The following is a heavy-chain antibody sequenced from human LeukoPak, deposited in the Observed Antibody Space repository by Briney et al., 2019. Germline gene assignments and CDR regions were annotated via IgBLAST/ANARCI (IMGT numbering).Heavy chain of an antibody. V-gene: IGHV3-23*01. CDR2: IYGSGGAS. D-gene: IGHD2-15*01. CDR1: GFTFSTYT. CDR3: AKDLRKDGIWDIHY. Sequence: GGSLRLSCAASGFTFSTYTMNRVRQAPGKGLEWVSGIYGSGGASFYADSVKGRFTISRDNSQNTVFLQMDSLRDEDTALYYCAKDLRKDGIWDIHYWGQGTLVTVSS. J-gene: IGHJ4*02.